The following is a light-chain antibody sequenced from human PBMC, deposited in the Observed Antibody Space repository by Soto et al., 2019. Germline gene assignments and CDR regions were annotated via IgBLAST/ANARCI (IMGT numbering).Light chain of an antibody. CDR1: QSVFYNSYNKNY. J-gene: IGKJ3*01. V-gene: IGKV4-1*01. Sequence: DIVMTQSPDSLAVSLGERATINCKSSQSVFYNSYNKNYLAWFQQKPGQPPKLLIYWASTRESGVPDRFSGSGSGTDFTLTISSLQAEDVAVYYCQQYYDIPFTFGPGTKVAI. CDR3: QQYYDIPFT. CDR2: WAS.